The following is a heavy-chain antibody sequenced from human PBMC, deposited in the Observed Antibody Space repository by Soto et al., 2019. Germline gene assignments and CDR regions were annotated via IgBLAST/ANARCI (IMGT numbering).Heavy chain of an antibody. J-gene: IGHJ1*01. CDR2: IYYSGST. CDR1: GGSISSSSYY. D-gene: IGHD5-12*01. Sequence: SETLSLTCTVSGGSISSSSYYWGWIRQPPGKGLEWIGSIYYSGSTYYNPSLKSRVTISVDMSKNQFSLKLSSVTAADTAVYYCARVDWYGEGYFQHWGQGTLVTVSS. V-gene: IGHV4-39*01. CDR3: ARVDWYGEGYFQH.